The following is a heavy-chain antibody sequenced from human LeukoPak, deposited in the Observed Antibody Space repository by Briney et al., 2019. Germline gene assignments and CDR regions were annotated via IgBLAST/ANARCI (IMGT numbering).Heavy chain of an antibody. CDR3: ASAGPGYSSSWYLGQIDY. V-gene: IGHV1-69*06. CDR2: IIPIFGTA. J-gene: IGHJ4*02. D-gene: IGHD6-13*01. CDR1: GGTFSSYA. Sequence: SVEVSCKASGGTFSSYAISWVRQAPGQGLEWMGGIIPIFGTANYAQKFQGRVTITADKSTSTAYMELSSLRSEDTAVYYCASAGPGYSSSWYLGQIDYWGQGTLVTVSS.